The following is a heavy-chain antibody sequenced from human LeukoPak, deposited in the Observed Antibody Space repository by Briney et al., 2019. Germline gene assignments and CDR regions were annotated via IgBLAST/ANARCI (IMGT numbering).Heavy chain of an antibody. D-gene: IGHD2-2*01. CDR1: GFTFSSYS. J-gene: IGHJ4*02. Sequence: GGSLRLSCAASGFTFSSYSMNWVRQAPGKGLEWVANIKQDGSEKYYVDSVKGRFTISRDNAKSSLYLQMNSLRAEDTAVYYCASPYCSSTSCSTLHDFWGQGTLVTVSS. V-gene: IGHV3-7*01. CDR2: IKQDGSEK. CDR3: ASPYCSSTSCSTLHDF.